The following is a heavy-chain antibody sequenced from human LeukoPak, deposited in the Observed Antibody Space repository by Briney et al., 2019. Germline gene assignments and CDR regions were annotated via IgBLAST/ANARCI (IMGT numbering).Heavy chain of an antibody. Sequence: GGSLRLSCAASGFTFSSYGMHWVRQAPGKGLEWVAVIWYDGSNKYYADSVKGRFTISRDNSKNTLYLQMNSLRAEDTAVYYCARGSTYYDSSGQVPFDYWGQGTLVTVSS. J-gene: IGHJ4*02. V-gene: IGHV3-33*01. D-gene: IGHD3-22*01. CDR1: GFTFSSYG. CDR2: IWYDGSNK. CDR3: ARGSTYYDSSGQVPFDY.